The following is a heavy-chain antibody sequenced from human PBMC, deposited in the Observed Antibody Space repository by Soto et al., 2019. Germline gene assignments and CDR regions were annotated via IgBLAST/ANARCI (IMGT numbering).Heavy chain of an antibody. J-gene: IGHJ4*02. CDR1: GFTFSSYA. CDR2: ISYDGSNK. V-gene: IGHV3-30-3*01. CDR3: AREPSYLIVVVVAATAFGFDY. D-gene: IGHD2-15*01. Sequence: QVQLVESGGGVVQPGRSLRLSCAASGFTFSSYAMHWVRQAPGKGLEWVAVISYDGSNKYYADSVKGRFTISRDNSKNTLYLQMNSLRAEDTDVYYCAREPSYLIVVVVAATAFGFDYWGQGTLVTVSS.